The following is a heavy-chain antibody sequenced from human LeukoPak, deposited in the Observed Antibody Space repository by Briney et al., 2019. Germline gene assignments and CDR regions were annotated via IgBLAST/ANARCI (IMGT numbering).Heavy chain of an antibody. D-gene: IGHD3-16*01. CDR1: GFTFSSYG. CDR2: ISYDGSNK. V-gene: IGHV3-30*18. Sequence: GGSLRLSCAASGFTFSSYGMHWVRQAPGKGLEWVAVISYDGSNKYYADSVKGRFTISRDNSKNTLYLQMNSLRAEDTAVYYCAKEGGVGRYYFDYWGQGTLVTVSS. J-gene: IGHJ4*02. CDR3: AKEGGVGRYYFDY.